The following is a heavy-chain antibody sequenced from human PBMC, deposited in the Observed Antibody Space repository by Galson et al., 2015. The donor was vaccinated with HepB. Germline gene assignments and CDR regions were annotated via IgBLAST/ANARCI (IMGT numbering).Heavy chain of an antibody. CDR1: GYSLTESS. D-gene: IGHD3-10*01. CDR2: FDPEDGEI. Sequence: SVKVSCKVSGYSLTESSMYRVRQAPGKGLEWMGDFDPEDGEIVYAQKFQGRVSMTEDTSAETAYMELSSLRSEDTAVYYCAMDSFTSYYGSGTPRGAFDIWGQGTMVTVSS. CDR3: AMDSFTSYYGSGTPRGAFDI. V-gene: IGHV1-24*01. J-gene: IGHJ3*02.